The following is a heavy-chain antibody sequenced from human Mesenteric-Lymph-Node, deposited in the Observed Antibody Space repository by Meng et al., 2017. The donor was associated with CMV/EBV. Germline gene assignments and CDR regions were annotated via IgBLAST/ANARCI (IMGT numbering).Heavy chain of an antibody. CDR3: TTPRGSGFDY. D-gene: IGHD3-16*01. V-gene: IGHV3-15*01. J-gene: IGHJ4*02. CDR1: GFTFNTAW. Sequence: GESLKISCAASGFTFNTAWMSWVRQAPGKGLEWVGRIKSKIDGGTSDYAAPVKGRFTISRDDSKNTLYLQINSLEPEDTAVYYCTTPRGSGFDYWGQGTLVTVSS. CDR2: IKSKIDGGTS.